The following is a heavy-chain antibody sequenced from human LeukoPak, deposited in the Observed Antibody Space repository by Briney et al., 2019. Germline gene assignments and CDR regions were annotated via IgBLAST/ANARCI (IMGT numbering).Heavy chain of an antibody. D-gene: IGHD2-15*01. CDR1: GFTFSSYA. Sequence: GGSLRLSCAASGFTFSSYAMSWVRQAPGKGLEWVSAINGGGGSTYYADSVKGRFTISRDNSNSTLYLQMNSLRAEDTAVYYCAKGGVVHAFNIWGQGTMVTVSS. CDR2: INGGGGST. V-gene: IGHV3-23*01. CDR3: AKGGVVHAFNI. J-gene: IGHJ3*02.